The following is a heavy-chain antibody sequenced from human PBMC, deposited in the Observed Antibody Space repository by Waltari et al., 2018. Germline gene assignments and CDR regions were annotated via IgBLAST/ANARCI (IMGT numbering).Heavy chain of an antibody. V-gene: IGHV1-2*06. D-gene: IGHD6-13*01. CDR1: GYTFTGYS. CDR3: ARMYSILDPFDY. CDR2: INPNRGGT. J-gene: IGHJ4*02. Sequence: QVQLVQSGAEVRKPGASVKVSCKASGYTFTGYSMHWLRQAPGQGLEWMGRINPNRGGTNYAQKFQGRVTMTRDTSISTAYMGLSRLRSDDTAVCYCARMYSILDPFDYWGQGTLVTVSS.